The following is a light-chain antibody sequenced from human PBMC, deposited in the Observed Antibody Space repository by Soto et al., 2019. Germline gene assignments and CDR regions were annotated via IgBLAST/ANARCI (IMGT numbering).Light chain of an antibody. CDR1: ERIYSAY. CDR3: QQYGNSPIT. J-gene: IGKJ5*01. CDR2: GTS. V-gene: IGKV3-20*01. Sequence: VLTQSPGTLSLSRGERATLSCRASERIYSAYLGWYQQKPGQAPRLLIYGTSSRATGIPDRFSGSGSGTDFTLTISRLEPEDFAVYYCQQYGNSPITFGQGTRLENK.